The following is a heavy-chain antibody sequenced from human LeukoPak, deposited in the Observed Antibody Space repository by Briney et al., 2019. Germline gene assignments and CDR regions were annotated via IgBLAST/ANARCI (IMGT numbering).Heavy chain of an antibody. D-gene: IGHD2-8*01. CDR1: GDSIRRSSYY. CDR2: IDYSGTT. Sequence: PSETLSLTCTVSGDSIRRSSYYWGWIRQPPGKGLEWIGTIDYSGTTYYNPSLKSRLTMSVDTSKKQLSLKLSSVTAADTAMYYCARDNGNINWFYYWGQGILVAVSS. V-gene: IGHV4-39*02. J-gene: IGHJ5*01. CDR3: ARDNGNINWFYY.